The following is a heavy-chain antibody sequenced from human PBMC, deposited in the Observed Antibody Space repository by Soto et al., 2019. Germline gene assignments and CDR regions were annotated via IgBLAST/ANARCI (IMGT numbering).Heavy chain of an antibody. CDR3: AKDFFHSAAPDCGVFDY. CDR1: GFTFSSYA. J-gene: IGHJ4*01. CDR2: ISGSGGRT. Sequence: EVQLLESGGGLVQPGGSLRLSCAASGFTFSSYAMSWVRKAPGKGLEWVSAISGSGGRTYYADSVKGRFSISRDNTKNTLYLQMNSRRVEDTAVDFCAKDFFHSAAPDCGVFDYWGHGRLVTVSS. V-gene: IGHV3-23*01. D-gene: IGHD2-21*02.